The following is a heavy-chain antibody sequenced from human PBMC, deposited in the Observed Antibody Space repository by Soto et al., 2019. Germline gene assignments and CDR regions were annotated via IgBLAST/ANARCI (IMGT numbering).Heavy chain of an antibody. D-gene: IGHD3-22*01. Sequence: GGSLRLSCAASGFTFSSYAMSWVRQAPGKGLEWVSAISGSGGSTYYADSVKGRFTISRDNSKNTLYLQMNSLRAEDTAVYYCAKXVGPDYYDSSGYEGSGNWGQGTLVTVSS. CDR1: GFTFSSYA. CDR3: AKXVGPDYYDSSGYEGSGN. CDR2: ISGSGGST. V-gene: IGHV3-23*01. J-gene: IGHJ4*02.